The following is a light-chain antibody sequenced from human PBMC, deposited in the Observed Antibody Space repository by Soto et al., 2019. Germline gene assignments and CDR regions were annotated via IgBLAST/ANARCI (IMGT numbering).Light chain of an antibody. CDR2: DAS. Sequence: EIVMTQSPATLSVSPGDRGTLSCRASQSVNSNLAWFQQKPGQAPRLLMYDASTRATGIPARFSGSGSGTEFTLTISNLQSEDFAIYYCQQYNNWPRTFVQGTKV. CDR1: QSVNSN. J-gene: IGKJ1*01. V-gene: IGKV3-15*01. CDR3: QQYNNWPRT.